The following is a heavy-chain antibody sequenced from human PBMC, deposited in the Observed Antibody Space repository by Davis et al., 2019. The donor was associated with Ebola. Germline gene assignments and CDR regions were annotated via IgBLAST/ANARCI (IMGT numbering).Heavy chain of an antibody. CDR3: ARQANYYYYYGMDV. D-gene: IGHD5-12*01. CDR1: GDSISTDY. V-gene: IGHV4-59*08. Sequence: SETLSLTCTVSGDSISTDYWNWIRQPPGKGLEWIGYIYYSGTTNYNPSLKSRVTISVDTSKNQFSLKLSSVTAADTAVYYCARQANYYYYYGMDVWGQGTTVTVSS. CDR2: IYYSGTT. J-gene: IGHJ6*02.